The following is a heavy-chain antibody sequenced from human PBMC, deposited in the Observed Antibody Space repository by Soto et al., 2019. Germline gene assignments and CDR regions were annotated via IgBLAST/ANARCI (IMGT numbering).Heavy chain of an antibody. J-gene: IGHJ4*02. V-gene: IGHV3-30*03. Sequence: QVQLVESGGGVVQPGRSLRLSCAASGFTFSSYGMHWVRQAPGKGLEWVAVISYDGSNKYYADSVKGRFTISRDNSKXXXXXXXNXXXXEXXXXXXXXXXXXXFXYWGQGTLVTVSS. CDR3: XXXXXXFXY. CDR1: GFTFSSYG. CDR2: ISYDGSNK.